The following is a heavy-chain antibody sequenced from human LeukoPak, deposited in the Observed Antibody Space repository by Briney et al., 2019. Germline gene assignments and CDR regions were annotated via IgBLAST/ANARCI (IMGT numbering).Heavy chain of an antibody. Sequence: GESLKISCKGSGYSFTSYWIGWVRQMPGKGLEWMGIIYPGDSDTRYSPSFQGQVAISPDKSISTAYLQWSSRKASDTAMYYCARRAYYYDISGPSHFDYWGQGTLVTVSS. CDR3: ARRAYYYDISGPSHFDY. CDR1: GYSFTSYW. CDR2: IYPGDSDT. V-gene: IGHV5-51*01. D-gene: IGHD3-22*01. J-gene: IGHJ4*02.